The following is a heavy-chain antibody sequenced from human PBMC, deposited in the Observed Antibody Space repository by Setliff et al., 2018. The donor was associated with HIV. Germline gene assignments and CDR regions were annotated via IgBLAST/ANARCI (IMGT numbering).Heavy chain of an antibody. CDR2: IEPSSSGT. D-gene: IGHD3-22*01. V-gene: IGHV1-2*06. J-gene: IGHJ3*01. CDR3: ARQDHSSVNSGSLYAFDV. Sequence: ASVKVSCKASGYTFTAYYIHWVRQAPGHGLQLMGRIEPSSSGTNYIQKFQDRVTITRDTSIYTVCMELTGLTSDDTAVYYCARQDHSSVNSGSLYAFDVWGQGTMVTVSS. CDR1: GYTFTAYY.